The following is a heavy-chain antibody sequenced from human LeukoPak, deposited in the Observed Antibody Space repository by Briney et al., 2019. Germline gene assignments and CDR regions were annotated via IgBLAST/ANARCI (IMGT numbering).Heavy chain of an antibody. V-gene: IGHV3-30-3*01. CDR3: ASHFSSSHYYYYGMDV. CDR1: GFTFSSYA. D-gene: IGHD6-13*01. Sequence: GGSLRLSCAASGFTFSSYAMHWVRQAPGKGLEWVAVISYDGSNKYYADSVKGRFTISRDNSKNTPYLQMNSLRAEDTAVYYCASHFSSSHYYYYGMDVWGQGTTVTVSS. CDR2: ISYDGSNK. J-gene: IGHJ6*02.